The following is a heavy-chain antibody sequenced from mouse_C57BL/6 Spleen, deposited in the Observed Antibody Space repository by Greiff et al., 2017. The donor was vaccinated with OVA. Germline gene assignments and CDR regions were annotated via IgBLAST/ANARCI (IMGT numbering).Heavy chain of an antibody. D-gene: IGHD4-1*01. CDR1: GFTFSSYG. CDR2: ISSGGSYT. V-gene: IGHV5-6*01. Sequence: VESGGDLVKPGGSLKLSCAASGFTFSSYGMSWVRQTPDKRLEWVATISSGGSYTYYPDSVKGRFTISRDNAKNTLYLQMSSLKSEDTAMYYCARLTGTGYFDVWGTGTTVTVSS. J-gene: IGHJ1*03. CDR3: ARLTGTGYFDV.